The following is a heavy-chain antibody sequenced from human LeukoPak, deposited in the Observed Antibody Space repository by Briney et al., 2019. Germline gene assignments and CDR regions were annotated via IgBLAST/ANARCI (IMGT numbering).Heavy chain of an antibody. Sequence: SETLSLTCAVSGGSIKSNNWWSWVRQPPGKGLEWIGEIYHSGSTNYNPPLKSRVTISVDTSKNQFSLKLSSVTAADTAVYYCARDPHSSGYYYGGWFDPWGQGTLVTVSS. CDR1: GGSIKSNNW. CDR3: ARDPHSSGYYYGGWFDP. D-gene: IGHD3-22*01. V-gene: IGHV4-4*02. J-gene: IGHJ5*02. CDR2: IYHSGST.